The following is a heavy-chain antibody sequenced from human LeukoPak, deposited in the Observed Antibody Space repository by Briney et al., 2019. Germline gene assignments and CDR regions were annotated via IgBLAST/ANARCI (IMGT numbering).Heavy chain of an antibody. CDR1: GVPIRTYY. J-gene: IGHJ4*01. Sequence: SETLSLTCSVSGVPIRTYYWSWLPQSPGKGLEWIDYVYYNGDIMYNPSLKSRVTISLDTSKNQFSLSMTSVTAADTAVYFCATTWYYDSRGYLFDDWGHGTLVTVS. CDR3: ATTWYYDSRGYLFDD. CDR2: VYYNGDI. V-gene: IGHV4-59*01. D-gene: IGHD3-22*01.